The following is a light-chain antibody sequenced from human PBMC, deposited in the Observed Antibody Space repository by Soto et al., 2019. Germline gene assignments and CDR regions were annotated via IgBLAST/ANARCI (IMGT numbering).Light chain of an antibody. CDR2: DAS. Sequence: EIVLTQSPATLSLSPGERATLSCRASQSVSRYLAWYQQKVGQSPRLLIYDASNRATGIPARFSGSGSGTDFTLTISSLEPEDFAVYYCQQRGNWPRTFGQGTKVEIK. CDR1: QSVSRY. V-gene: IGKV3-11*01. J-gene: IGKJ1*01. CDR3: QQRGNWPRT.